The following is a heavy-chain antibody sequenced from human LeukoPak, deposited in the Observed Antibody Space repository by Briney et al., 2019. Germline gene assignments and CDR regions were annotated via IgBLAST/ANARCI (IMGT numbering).Heavy chain of an antibody. V-gene: IGHV1-69*01. CDR1: GVAFSSYA. Sequence: EASVKLPCKASGVAFSSYAIRCVRQAPRQGIQRMGWIIPIFGAANYAQKFQGRGTITADESTSTAYMELSSLRAEDTGVYYCAREAVAGYFDYWGQGTLFTVSS. J-gene: IGHJ4*02. CDR2: IIPIFGAA. D-gene: IGHD6-19*01. CDR3: AREAVAGYFDY.